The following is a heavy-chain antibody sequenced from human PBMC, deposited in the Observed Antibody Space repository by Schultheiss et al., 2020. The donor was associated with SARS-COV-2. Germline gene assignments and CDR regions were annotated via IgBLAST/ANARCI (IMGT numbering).Heavy chain of an antibody. Sequence: GSLRLSCAASGFTFCSYAMHWLRQAPGKGLEYVSAISSNGGSTYYANSVKGRFTISRDNSKNTLYLQMGSLRAEDMAVYYCARESSIAAAGTGYFQHWGQGTLVTVSS. CDR3: ARESSIAAAGTGYFQH. J-gene: IGHJ1*01. D-gene: IGHD6-13*01. CDR2: ISSNGGST. CDR1: GFTFCSYA. V-gene: IGHV3-64*01.